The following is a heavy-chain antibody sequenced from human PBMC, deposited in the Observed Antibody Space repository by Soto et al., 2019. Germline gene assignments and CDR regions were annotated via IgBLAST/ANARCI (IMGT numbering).Heavy chain of an antibody. D-gene: IGHD5-12*01. CDR1: GGTFSSYT. V-gene: IGHV1-69*02. Sequence: QVQLVQSGAEVKKPGSSVKVSCKASGGTFSSYTISWVRQAPGQGLEWMGRIIPILGIANYAQKFQGRVTITADKSTRTAYMELSSLRSEDTAVYYCARCLSEMATITGDAFDIWGQGTMVTVSS. CDR2: IIPILGIA. CDR3: ARCLSEMATITGDAFDI. J-gene: IGHJ3*02.